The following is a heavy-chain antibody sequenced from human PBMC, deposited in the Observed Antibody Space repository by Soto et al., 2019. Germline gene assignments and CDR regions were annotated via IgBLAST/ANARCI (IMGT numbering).Heavy chain of an antibody. CDR1: RFTFNSYA. J-gene: IGHJ4*02. CDR2: ISGSGGST. V-gene: IGHV3-23*01. Sequence: GWSLRISCAASRFTFNSYAMSWVRQAPGKGLEWVSAISGSGGSTYYADSVKGRFTISRDNSKNTLYLQMNSLRAEDTAVYYCAKVTGTTDYWGQGTLVTASS. CDR3: AKVTGTTDY. D-gene: IGHD1-7*01.